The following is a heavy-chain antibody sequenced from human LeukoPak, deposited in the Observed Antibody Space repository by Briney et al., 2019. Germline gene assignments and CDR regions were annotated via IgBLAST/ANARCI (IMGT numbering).Heavy chain of an antibody. CDR2: INHSGST. CDR3: ARGQKYCSSTSCYGNYYYYGMDV. V-gene: IGHV4-34*01. D-gene: IGHD2-2*01. CDR1: GGSFSGYY. Sequence: SETLSLTCTVSGGSFSGYYWSWIRQPPGKGLEWIGEINHSGSTNYNPSLKSRVTISVDTSKNQFSLKLSSVTAADTAVYYCARGQKYCSSTSCYGNYYYYGMDVWGQGTTVTVSS. J-gene: IGHJ6*02.